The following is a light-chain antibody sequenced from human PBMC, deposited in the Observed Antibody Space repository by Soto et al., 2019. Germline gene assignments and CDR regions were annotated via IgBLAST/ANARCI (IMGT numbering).Light chain of an antibody. CDR1: QIIRSTY. Sequence: EIVLTQSPGTLSLSPGERATLSCRASQIIRSTYLAWYQQKPGQAPRLLIYGASSRATGIPDRFSGSGSGTDFTLTISRLEPEDFAVYYWQQYDSSPRTFGQGTKVEIK. V-gene: IGKV3-20*01. CDR2: GAS. CDR3: QQYDSSPRT. J-gene: IGKJ1*01.